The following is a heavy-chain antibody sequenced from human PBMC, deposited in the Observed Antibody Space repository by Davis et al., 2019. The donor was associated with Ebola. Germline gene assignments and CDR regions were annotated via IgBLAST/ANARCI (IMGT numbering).Heavy chain of an antibody. J-gene: IGHJ4*02. V-gene: IGHV3-73*01. CDR1: GFTFSGSA. CDR2: IRSKANSYAT. CDR3: TSNAEKYCSGGSCYSDY. Sequence: GESLKISCAASGFTFSGSAMHWVRQASGKGLEWVGRIRSKANSYATAYAASVKGRFTISRDDSKNTAYLQMNSVKTEDTAVYYCTSNAEKYCSGGSCYSDYWGQGTLVTVSS. D-gene: IGHD2-15*01.